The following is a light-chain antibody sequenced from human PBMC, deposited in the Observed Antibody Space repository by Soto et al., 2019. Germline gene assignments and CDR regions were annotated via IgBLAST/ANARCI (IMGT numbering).Light chain of an antibody. J-gene: IGKJ5*01. CDR1: QSVNSN. V-gene: IGKV3-15*01. Sequence: EMVMTQSPAILSVSPGESATLSCRDSQSVNSNYLAWYQQHPGQPPRLXIYGISTRATGIPARFSGSGSGTEFSRTISSLQSEDFAVDYCQQYSKWPITFGQGTRLEIK. CDR3: QQYSKWPIT. CDR2: GIS.